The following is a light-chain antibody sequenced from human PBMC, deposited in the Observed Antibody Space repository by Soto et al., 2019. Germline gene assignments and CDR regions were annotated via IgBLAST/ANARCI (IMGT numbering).Light chain of an antibody. CDR2: DAT. J-gene: IGKJ1*01. V-gene: IGKV1-5*01. Sequence: DIQMTQSPSTLSASVVYIVTSTCLCIQGISRWLAWYQQKPGKAPKLLIHDATSLESGVPSRFSGSGSGTEFTLTISSLQSEDFAVYYCQQYNNWPPWTFGQGTKVDIK. CDR3: QQYNNWPPWT. CDR1: QGISRW.